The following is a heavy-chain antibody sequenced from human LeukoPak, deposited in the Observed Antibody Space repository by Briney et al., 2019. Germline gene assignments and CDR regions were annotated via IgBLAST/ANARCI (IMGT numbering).Heavy chain of an antibody. V-gene: IGHV3-48*02. D-gene: IGHD2-8*02. Sequence: GGSLRLSCAASGFTFGDFSMNWVRQVPGKGLEWVSYIASGGSAMYYADSVKGRSTISRDNAKNSLYLQMHSLRDEDTAVYYCARSRTGNYFDSWGQGTLVTVSS. J-gene: IGHJ4*02. CDR3: ARSRTGNYFDS. CDR2: IASGGSAM. CDR1: GFTFGDFS.